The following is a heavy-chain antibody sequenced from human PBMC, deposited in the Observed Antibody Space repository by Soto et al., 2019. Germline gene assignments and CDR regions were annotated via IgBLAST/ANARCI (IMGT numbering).Heavy chain of an antibody. CDR1: GFTFKESA. V-gene: IGHV3-23*01. CDR2: ISDTGAST. J-gene: IGHJ4*02. D-gene: IGHD3-22*01. CDR3: AKLSEPFYFDSSLED. Sequence: EVRLLEAGGGLKQPGGSLRLSCAASGFTFKESAMNWVRQAPGKGLEWVASISDTGASTWYAESVRGRLSISRDNSKNTLFLQMNSLRAEDTAIYYCAKLSEPFYFDSSLEDWGQGTLVTVSS.